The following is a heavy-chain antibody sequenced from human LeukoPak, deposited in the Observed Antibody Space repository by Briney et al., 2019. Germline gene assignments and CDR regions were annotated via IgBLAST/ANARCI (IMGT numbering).Heavy chain of an antibody. CDR2: ISAYNGNT. V-gene: IGHV1-18*01. D-gene: IGHD1-26*01. J-gene: IGHJ4*02. Sequence: GASVKVSCKASGYTFTSYGISWVRQAPGQGLEWMGWISAYNGNTNYAQKLQGRVTMTTDTSTSTAYMELRSLRSDDTAVYYCARDLSGSYYSYFGYWGQGTLVTVSS. CDR1: GYTFTSYG. CDR3: ARDLSGSYYSYFGY.